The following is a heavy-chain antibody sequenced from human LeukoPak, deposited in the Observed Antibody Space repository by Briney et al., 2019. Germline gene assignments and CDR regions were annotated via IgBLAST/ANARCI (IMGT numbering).Heavy chain of an antibody. CDR3: ASDNY. Sequence: SETLSLTCTVSGGSISGSSSSYHWGWIRQPPGKGLEWIGSLSYSGSTYYNPSLQSRVTISVDTSKNQFSLKMYSVTAADTAVYYCASDNYWGQGTLVTVSS. J-gene: IGHJ4*02. CDR2: LSYSGST. CDR1: GGSISGSSSSYH. V-gene: IGHV4-39*01. D-gene: IGHD3-9*01.